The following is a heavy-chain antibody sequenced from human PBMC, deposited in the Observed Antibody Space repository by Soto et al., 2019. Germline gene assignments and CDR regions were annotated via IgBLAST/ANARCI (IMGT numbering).Heavy chain of an antibody. CDR1: GDSINSSNW. V-gene: IGHV4-4*02. D-gene: IGHD3-22*01. Sequence: QVQLQESGPGLVRPSGTLSLTCAVSGDSINSSNWWSWVRQPPGQGLEWIGKIYHSGSTTYNPSLNSRVTISVDKSKSQFSLKLSSVTAADTAVYYCARERLDNSCYYFSLFDYWGQGTLVTVSS. CDR3: ARERLDNSCYYFSLFDY. CDR2: IYHSGST. J-gene: IGHJ4*02.